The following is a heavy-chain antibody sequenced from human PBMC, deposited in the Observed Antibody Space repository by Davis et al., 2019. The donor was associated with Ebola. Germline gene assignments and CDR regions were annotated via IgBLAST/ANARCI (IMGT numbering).Heavy chain of an antibody. CDR2: IYYSGSS. V-gene: IGHV4-59*08. Sequence: MPSETLSLTFTFSCASIRTYYWSWIRQPPGKGLEWVGYIYYSGSSNYNPSLKSRVTISVATSKNQFSLKLTSMTAADTAVYFCARHLSYGGNPGKYYFDFWGQGTLVTVSS. J-gene: IGHJ4*02. D-gene: IGHD4-23*01. CDR1: CASIRTYY. CDR3: ARHLSYGGNPGKYYFDF.